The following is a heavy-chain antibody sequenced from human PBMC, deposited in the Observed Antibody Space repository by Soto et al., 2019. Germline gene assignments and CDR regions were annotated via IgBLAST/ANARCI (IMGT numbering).Heavy chain of an antibody. D-gene: IGHD3-10*01. Sequence: QITLKESGPTQVKPTQTLTLTCSFSGFSLNTDGEGVGWVRQPPGEALEWLALIYWDDDERYSPSLKTRLTITKDPSKNQVVLIMTNMDPVDTATYYCAHSRNLITEGAQVGDFDYWGQGTLVTVSS. V-gene: IGHV2-5*02. CDR3: AHSRNLITEGAQVGDFDY. CDR1: GFSLNTDGEG. J-gene: IGHJ4*02. CDR2: IYWDDDE.